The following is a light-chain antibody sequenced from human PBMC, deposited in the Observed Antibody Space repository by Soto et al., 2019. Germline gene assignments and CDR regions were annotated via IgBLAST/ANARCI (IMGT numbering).Light chain of an antibody. V-gene: IGKV2-30*01. CDR3: MQGTHWPWT. J-gene: IGKJ1*01. CDR1: QSLVNSDGNTY. Sequence: IVMTQSPLSLPVTLGQPASISCRSSQSLVNSDGNTYLHWFQQRPGQSPRRLMYRVSNRDSGVPDRFSGSGSGTDFTLRFSRVEAEDVSVYYCMQGTHWPWTFGQGTKVDIK. CDR2: RVS.